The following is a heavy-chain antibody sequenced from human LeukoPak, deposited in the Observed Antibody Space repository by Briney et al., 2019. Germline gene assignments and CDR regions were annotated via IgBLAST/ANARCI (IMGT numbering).Heavy chain of an antibody. CDR3: ARDRGLGFYNWNYVDYYYGMDV. CDR1: GGTFTIYA. Sequence: SVTVSFTASGGTFTIYAISWVRQAPGQGQEWMGRSIPILGIANYEQKFKGSGRITSDKSTNRDSMQRKKRRSGDPAADYCARDRGLGFYNWNYVDYYYGMDVWGQGTTVTVSS. D-gene: IGHD1-7*01. J-gene: IGHJ6*02. V-gene: IGHV1-69*04. CDR2: SIPILGIA.